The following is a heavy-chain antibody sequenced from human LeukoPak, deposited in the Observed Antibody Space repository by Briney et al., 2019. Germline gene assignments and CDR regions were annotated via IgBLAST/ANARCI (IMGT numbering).Heavy chain of an antibody. CDR2: MNPNSGNT. D-gene: IGHD2-2*02. CDR1: GYTFTSYD. J-gene: IGHJ4*02. Sequence: ASVKVSCKASGYTFTSYDINWVRQATGQGLEWRGWMNPNSGNTGYAQKFQGRVTMTRNTSISTAYMELSSLRSEDTAVYYCARGKGMLLYQIGDYWGQGTLVTVSS. CDR3: ARGKGMLLYQIGDY. V-gene: IGHV1-8*01.